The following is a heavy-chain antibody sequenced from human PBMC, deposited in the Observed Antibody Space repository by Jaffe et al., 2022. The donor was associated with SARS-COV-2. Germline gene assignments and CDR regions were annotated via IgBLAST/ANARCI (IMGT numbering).Heavy chain of an antibody. CDR2: IIPILGIA. Sequence: QVQLVQSGAEVKKPGSSVKVSCKASGGTFSSYTISWVRQAPGQGLEWMGRIIPILGIANYAQKFQGRVTITADKSTSTAYMELSSLRSEDTAVYYCGISSQQLGIDYWGQGTLVTVSS. V-gene: IGHV1-69*02. CDR3: GISSQQLGIDY. CDR1: GGTFSSYT. J-gene: IGHJ4*02. D-gene: IGHD5-18*01.